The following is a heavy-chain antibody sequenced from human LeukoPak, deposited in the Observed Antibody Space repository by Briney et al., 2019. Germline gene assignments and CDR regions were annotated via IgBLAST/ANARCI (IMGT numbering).Heavy chain of an antibody. CDR1: GFTFSTYE. D-gene: IGHD6-13*01. V-gene: IGHV3-48*03. CDR3: ARISAAGF. J-gene: IGHJ4*02. Sequence: GGSLRLSCAASGFTFSTYEMNWVCQAPGKGLEWVSYISSGGSAIYYADSVKGRFTISRDNAKNSLYLQMNSLRAEDTAVYYCARISAAGFWGQGTLVTVSS. CDR2: ISSGGSAI.